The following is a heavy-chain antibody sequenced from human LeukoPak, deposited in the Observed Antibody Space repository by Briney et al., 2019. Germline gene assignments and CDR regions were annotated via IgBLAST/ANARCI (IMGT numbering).Heavy chain of an antibody. CDR1: GFTFSSYG. J-gene: IGHJ4*02. CDR2: ISYDGSNK. Sequence: GGSLRLSCAASGFTFSSYGMHWVRQAPGKGLEWVAVISYDGSNKYYADSVKGRFTISRDNSKNTLYLQMNSLRAEDTAVYYSAKDRTTALGYYFDYWGQGTLVTVSS. D-gene: IGHD4-17*01. V-gene: IGHV3-30*18. CDR3: AKDRTTALGYYFDY.